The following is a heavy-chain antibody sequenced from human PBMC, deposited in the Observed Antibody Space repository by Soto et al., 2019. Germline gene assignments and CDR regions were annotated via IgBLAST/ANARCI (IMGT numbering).Heavy chain of an antibody. J-gene: IGHJ4*02. CDR2: INPNNGDT. Sequence: ASVKVSCKASGYTFTGYYIHWARQAPGQGLEWMGWINPNNGDTNYAQKFQGRVTLTRDTSTSTAYMELSSLRFDDTAVYYCARHSGYDYVFDYWGQGILVTVSS. CDR3: ARHSGYDYVFDY. D-gene: IGHD5-12*01. V-gene: IGHV1-2*02. CDR1: GYTFTGYY.